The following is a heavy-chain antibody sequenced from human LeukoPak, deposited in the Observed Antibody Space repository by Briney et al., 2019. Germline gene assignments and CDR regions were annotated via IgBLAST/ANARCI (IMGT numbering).Heavy chain of an antibody. CDR1: GFTFSDYY. J-gene: IGHJ4*02. Sequence: PGGSLRLSCAASGFTFSDYYMSWVRQAPGKGLEWVSGISYIDVETYYADSVKGRFTISSDNSMNTLYLQMNSLTVEDTAVYYCAKRTRDGFNTPIDFWGQGTLVTVS. V-gene: IGHV3-23*01. CDR3: AKRTRDGFNTPIDF. D-gene: IGHD5-24*01. CDR2: ISYIDVET.